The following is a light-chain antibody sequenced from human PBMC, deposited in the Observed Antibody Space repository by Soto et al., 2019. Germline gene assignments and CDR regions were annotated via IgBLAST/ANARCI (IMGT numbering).Light chain of an antibody. CDR3: AAWDDSLSGPNWL. CDR1: SSNIGSNY. V-gene: IGLV1-47*01. CDR2: RNN. J-gene: IGLJ3*02. Sequence: QSVLTQPPSASGTPGQRVTISCSGSSSNIGSNYVYWYQQLPGTAPKLLIYRNNQRPSGVPDRFSGSKSGTSASLAISGLRSEDEADYYCAAWDDSLSGPNWLFGGGTKVTVL.